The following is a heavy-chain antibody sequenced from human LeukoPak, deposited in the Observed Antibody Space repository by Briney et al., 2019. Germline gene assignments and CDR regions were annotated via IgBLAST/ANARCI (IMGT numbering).Heavy chain of an antibody. J-gene: IGHJ6*03. Sequence: GGSLRLSCAASGFTFSSYWMHWVRQAPGKGLVWVSRINSDGSSTSYADSVKGRFTISRDNAKNTLYLQMNSLRAEDTAVYYCARGRSSGWFYYYYYMDVWGKGTTVTVSS. D-gene: IGHD6-19*01. CDR2: INSDGSST. CDR1: GFTFSSYW. V-gene: IGHV3-74*01. CDR3: ARGRSSGWFYYYYYMDV.